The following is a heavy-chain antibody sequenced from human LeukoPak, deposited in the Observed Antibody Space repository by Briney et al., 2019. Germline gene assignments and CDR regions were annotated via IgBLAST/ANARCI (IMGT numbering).Heavy chain of an antibody. J-gene: IGHJ1*01. D-gene: IGHD1-26*01. CDR1: GFTFSRNW. Sequence: GGSLRLSCAASGFTFSRNWMSWVRQAPGKGLEWVANIKQYGSETYYADSVKGRFTISRDNVKNSLYLQMNSLRGEDTAVYFCASGYYPHAEYFQHWGQGTQVTVSS. CDR3: ASGYYPHAEYFQH. CDR2: IKQYGSET. V-gene: IGHV3-7*01.